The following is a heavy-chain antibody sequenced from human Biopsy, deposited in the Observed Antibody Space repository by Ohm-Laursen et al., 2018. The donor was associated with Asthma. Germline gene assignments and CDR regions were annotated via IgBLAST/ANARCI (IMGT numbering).Heavy chain of an antibody. CDR1: SGSGGYMRSGNYY. CDR3: VRGSSSWHHGPFHYYYGLDV. CDR2: IYYSGTT. Sequence: GTLSLTCSLSSGSGGYMRSGNYYWGWIRQPPGKGLEWIGSIYYSGTTYYNPTLKTRSTVSPHTSKNQFSLKPTSVTAADTAVYYCVRGSSSWHHGPFHYYYGLDVWGQGTTATVSS. V-gene: IGHV4-39*01. J-gene: IGHJ6*02. D-gene: IGHD6-13*01.